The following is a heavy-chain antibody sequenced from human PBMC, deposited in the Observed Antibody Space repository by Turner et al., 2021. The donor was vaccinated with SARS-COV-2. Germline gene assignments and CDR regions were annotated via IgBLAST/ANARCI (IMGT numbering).Heavy chain of an antibody. V-gene: IGHV3-30*18. CDR3: AKNGYSYGYAGYYFAY. CDR1: GFTFSRYG. D-gene: IGHD5-18*01. J-gene: IGHJ4*02. Sequence: QVQVVESGGGVVQPGRSLRLSCAASGFTFSRYGMHWVRQAPGKCLEWVAVIAYDGSNKYYADAVKGRFTISRDNSKNTWYLQMNSLRAYDTAVYYCAKNGYSYGYAGYYFAYWGQGTLVTVS. CDR2: IAYDGSNK.